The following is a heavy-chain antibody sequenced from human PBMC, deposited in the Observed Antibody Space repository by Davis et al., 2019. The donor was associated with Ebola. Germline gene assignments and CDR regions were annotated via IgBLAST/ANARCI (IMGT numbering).Heavy chain of an antibody. CDR3: AYIGWYYDL. CDR2: VSFDGNTQ. Sequence: GESLKISCSASGFTLSGYAMHWVRQAPGKGLEWMAVVSFDGNTQHYADSVKGRFIISRDDSRNTVSLQMNSLRPEDTALYYCAYIGWYYDLWGRGTLVTVSS. V-gene: IGHV3-30-3*01. J-gene: IGHJ2*01. D-gene: IGHD4-11*01. CDR1: GFTLSGYA.